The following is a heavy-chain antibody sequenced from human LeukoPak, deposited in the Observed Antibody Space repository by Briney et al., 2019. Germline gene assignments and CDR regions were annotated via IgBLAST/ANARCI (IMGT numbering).Heavy chain of an antibody. V-gene: IGHV4-31*03. Sequence: SETLSLTCTVSGGSISSGGYYWSWIRQHPGKGLEWIGYIYYSGSTYYNPSLKSRVTISVDTSKNQFSLKLSSVTAADTAVYYCATGPDRDYFDYWGQGTLVTVSS. CDR2: IYYSGST. J-gene: IGHJ4*02. CDR3: ATGPDRDYFDY. D-gene: IGHD1-14*01. CDR1: GGSISSGGYY.